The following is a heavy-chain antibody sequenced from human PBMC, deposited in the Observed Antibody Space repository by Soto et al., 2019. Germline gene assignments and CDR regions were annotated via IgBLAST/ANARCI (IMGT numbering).Heavy chain of an antibody. Sequence: QVQLVQSGAEVKKPGSSVKVSCKAAGYTFPSYGSTWVRQAPGQGLEWMGWISAYNGNTNDAQKLQARVTMTTDTSTSTAYMERRSLRSDDTAVYYWARDGGYYSDYWGQGTLVTVSS. V-gene: IGHV1-18*01. D-gene: IGHD3-10*01. CDR1: GYTFPSYG. J-gene: IGHJ4*02. CDR3: ARDGGYYSDY. CDR2: ISAYNGNT.